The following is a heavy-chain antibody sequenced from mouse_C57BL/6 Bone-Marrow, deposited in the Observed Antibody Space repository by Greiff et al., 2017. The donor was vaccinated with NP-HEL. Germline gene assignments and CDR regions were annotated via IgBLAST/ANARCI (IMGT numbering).Heavy chain of an antibody. D-gene: IGHD1-1*01. CDR3: AREITTVVAGAMDY. Sequence: EVKLVESGGGLVKPGGSLKLSCAASGFTFSSYAMSWVRQTPEKRLEWVATISDGGSYTYYPDNVKGRFTISRDNAKNNLYLQMSHLKSEDTAMYYCAREITTVVAGAMDYWGQGTSVTVSS. CDR2: ISDGGSYT. V-gene: IGHV5-4*01. CDR1: GFTFSSYA. J-gene: IGHJ4*01.